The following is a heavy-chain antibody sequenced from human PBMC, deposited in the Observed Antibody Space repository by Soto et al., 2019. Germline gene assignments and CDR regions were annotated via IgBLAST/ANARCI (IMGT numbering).Heavy chain of an antibody. J-gene: IGHJ4*02. CDR3: ARRTTVTTFDY. Sequence: SETLSLTCSVSGGSITFNEYWGWIRQPPGKGLEWIGNIYLDGSTNYNPSLKSRVTISVDTSKNQFSLKLSSVTAADTAVYYCARRTTVTTFDYWGQGTLVTVSS. CDR1: GGSITFNEY. D-gene: IGHD4-17*01. CDR2: IYLDGST. V-gene: IGHV4-59*08.